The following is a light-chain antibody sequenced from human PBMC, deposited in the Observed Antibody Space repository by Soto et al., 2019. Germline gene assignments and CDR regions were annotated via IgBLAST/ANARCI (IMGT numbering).Light chain of an antibody. Sequence: EIVLTQSPATLSLSPGERATLSCKASQNIRSHLAWYLQKPGQPPRLLIFGASNRATRIPARFSGSGSGTDFTLTISSLEPEDSGLYYCQQRSDWPLTFGGGARVEVK. J-gene: IGKJ4*01. CDR2: GAS. CDR1: QNIRSH. V-gene: IGKV3-11*01. CDR3: QQRSDWPLT.